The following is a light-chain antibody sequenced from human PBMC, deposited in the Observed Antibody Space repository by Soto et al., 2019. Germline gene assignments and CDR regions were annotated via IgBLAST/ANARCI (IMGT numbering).Light chain of an antibody. J-gene: IGKJ3*01. CDR3: LAPDTFPRT. CDR2: AAS. V-gene: IGKV1-12*01. CDR1: QDIGKW. Sequence: DIQMTQSPSSVSASIGDRLIITCRASQDIGKWLAWYQHKPGKAPKLLIYAASSLQSGVPARFSGSGSGTDFTLSINSLQPDDFATYYCLAPDTFPRTFGPGTKVDIK.